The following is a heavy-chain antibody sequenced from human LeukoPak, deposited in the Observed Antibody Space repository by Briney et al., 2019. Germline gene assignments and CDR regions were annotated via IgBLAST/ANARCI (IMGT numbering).Heavy chain of an antibody. D-gene: IGHD3-22*01. CDR2: IYHSGST. Sequence: SETLSLTCAVSGGSISSGGYSWSWIRQPPGKGLEWIGYIYHSGSTYYNPSLKSRVTISVDRSKNQFSLKLSSVTAADTAVYYCARGWYYDSSGVDIVPDAFDIWGQGTMVTVSS. V-gene: IGHV4-30-2*01. CDR3: ARGWYYDSSGVDIVPDAFDI. CDR1: GGSISSGGYS. J-gene: IGHJ3*02.